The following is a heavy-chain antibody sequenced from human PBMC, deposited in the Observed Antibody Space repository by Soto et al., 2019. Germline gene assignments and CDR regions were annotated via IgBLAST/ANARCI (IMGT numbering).Heavy chain of an antibody. D-gene: IGHD4-17*01. Sequence: QLELVQSGPEAKKPGASVKVSCRASGYSFPTSTISWVRQAPGQGLEWMGWIKADSENTKDAQKLQGRFTMTTDTSTRTAYMELRSLTTDDTAVYYCAIANYGDDDYWGQGTLVTVSS. J-gene: IGHJ4*02. CDR1: GYSFPTST. V-gene: IGHV1-18*04. CDR3: AIANYGDDDY. CDR2: IKADSENT.